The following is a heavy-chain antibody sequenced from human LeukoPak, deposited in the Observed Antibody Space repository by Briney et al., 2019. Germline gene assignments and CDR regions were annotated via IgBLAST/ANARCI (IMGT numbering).Heavy chain of an antibody. D-gene: IGHD4-23*01. Sequence: SVKVSCKASGGTFSSYAISWVRQAPGQGLEWMGRIIPILGIANYAQKFQGRVTITADKSTSTAYMELSSLKSEDTAVYYCARPQSSVVTGYYYYGMDVWGQGTTVTVSS. J-gene: IGHJ6*02. CDR2: IIPILGIA. CDR1: GGTFSSYA. CDR3: ARPQSSVVTGYYYYGMDV. V-gene: IGHV1-69*04.